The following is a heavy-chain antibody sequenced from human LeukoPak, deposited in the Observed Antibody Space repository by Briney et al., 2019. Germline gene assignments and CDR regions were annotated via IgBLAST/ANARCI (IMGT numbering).Heavy chain of an antibody. J-gene: IGHJ6*03. D-gene: IGHD3-10*01. CDR2: IIPIFGTA. Sequence: SVKVSCKASGGTFSSYAISWVRQAPGQGLEWMGGIIPIFGTANYAQKFQGRVTITADESTSTAYMELSSLRSEDTAVYYCARGRSYYGSGSYYKDYYYYMDVWGKGTTVTISS. V-gene: IGHV1-69*01. CDR3: ARGRSYYGSGSYYKDYYYYMDV. CDR1: GGTFSSYA.